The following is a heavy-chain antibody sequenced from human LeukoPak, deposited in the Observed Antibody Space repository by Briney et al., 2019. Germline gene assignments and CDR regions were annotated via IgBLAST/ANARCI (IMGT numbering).Heavy chain of an antibody. CDR1: GYTFTVYY. CDR2: INPSGGTT. J-gene: IGHJ4*02. D-gene: IGHD6-19*01. Sequence: ASVKVSCKASGYTFTVYYMHWVRQAPGQGLEWMGWINPSGGTTNYAQKLQGRITMTSDTSTSTVYMELSSLRSEDTAVYYCARFAVHRRLAVNGQFGLDYWGQGTRVTVSS. V-gene: IGHV1-46*01. CDR3: ARFAVHRRLAVNGQFGLDY.